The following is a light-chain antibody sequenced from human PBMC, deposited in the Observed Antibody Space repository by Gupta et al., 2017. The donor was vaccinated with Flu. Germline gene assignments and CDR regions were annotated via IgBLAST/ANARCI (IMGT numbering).Light chain of an antibody. V-gene: IGLV2-23*01. CDR1: SLGSDSL. J-gene: IGLJ1*01. CDR2: ERY. CDR3: CSYAGRSNFV. Sequence: SALTQPVSVSGSPGQANTISCSSLGSDSLVAWYQQHPVKAPKLIIYERYKRPTGVSDRFSGSKSGNTASLTISGRQAEDEAEYHYCSYAGRSNFVFGSGTKVTAL.